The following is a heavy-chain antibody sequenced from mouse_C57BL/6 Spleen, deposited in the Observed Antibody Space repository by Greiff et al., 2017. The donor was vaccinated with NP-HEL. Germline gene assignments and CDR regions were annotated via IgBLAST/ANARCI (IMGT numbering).Heavy chain of an antibody. CDR3: ARQGTGIDY. V-gene: IGHV5-6*01. CDR2: ISSGGSYT. J-gene: IGHJ2*01. CDR1: GFTFSSYG. D-gene: IGHD4-1*01. Sequence: EVKLMESGGDLVKPGGSLKLSCAASGFTFSSYGMSWVRQTPDKRLEWVATISSGGSYTYYPDSVKGRFTISRDNAKNTLYLQMSSLKSEDTAMYYCARQGTGIDYWGQGTTLTVSS.